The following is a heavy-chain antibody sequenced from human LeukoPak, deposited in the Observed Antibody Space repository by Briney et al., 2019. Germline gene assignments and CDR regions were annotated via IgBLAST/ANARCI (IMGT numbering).Heavy chain of an antibody. V-gene: IGHV3-43*01. CDR3: ATERSRYFDH. CDR1: GFSFNDYT. D-gene: IGHD3-16*01. Sequence: GGSLRLSCAASGFSFNDYTLHWVRQAPGKGLELVSLITRDGGHTYYADSVKGRFTISRDISKKSFYPQMNSLSTDDTALYHCATERSRYFDHWGQGTLVTVSP. J-gene: IGHJ4*02. CDR2: ITRDGGHT.